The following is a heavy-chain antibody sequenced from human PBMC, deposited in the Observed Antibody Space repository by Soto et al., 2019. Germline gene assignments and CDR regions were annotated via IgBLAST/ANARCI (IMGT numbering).Heavy chain of an antibody. CDR2: ISAYNGNT. D-gene: IGHD2-21*02. CDR3: ARDLWGYCGTDCYPMDV. CDR1: GYTFTSHG. J-gene: IGHJ6*02. V-gene: IGHV1-18*01. Sequence: ASVKVSCKASGYTFTSHGISWVRQSPGQGFEWMGWISAYNGNTNYAQKLQGRVTKTTDTSTSTAYMELRSLRSDDTAVYYCARDLWGYCGTDCYPMDVWGQGTTVTVSS.